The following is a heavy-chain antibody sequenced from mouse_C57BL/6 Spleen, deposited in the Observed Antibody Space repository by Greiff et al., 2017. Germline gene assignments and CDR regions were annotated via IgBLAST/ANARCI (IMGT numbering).Heavy chain of an antibody. Sequence: EVQGVESGGGLVKPGGSLKLSCAASGFTFSDYGMHWVRQAPEKGLEWVAYISSGSSTIYYADTVKGRFTISSDNAKNTLFLQMTSLRSEDTAMYYCARIGYPGAMDYWGQGTSVTVSS. CDR2: ISSGSSTI. V-gene: IGHV5-17*01. D-gene: IGHD2-14*01. CDR3: ARIGYPGAMDY. CDR1: GFTFSDYG. J-gene: IGHJ4*01.